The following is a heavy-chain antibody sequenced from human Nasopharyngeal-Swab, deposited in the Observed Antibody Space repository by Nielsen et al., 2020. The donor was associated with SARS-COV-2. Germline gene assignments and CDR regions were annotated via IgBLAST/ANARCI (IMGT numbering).Heavy chain of an antibody. CDR2: ISVDGRST. D-gene: IGHD5-24*01. CDR1: GFTFSSYA. Sequence: GESLKISCAASGFTFSSYAMSWVRQAPGKGLEWVSHISVDGRSTYHADSVKGRFTISRDNSKNTLYLQMNSLRAEDTAVYFCAREGRDGAVSSWGQGTLVTVSS. J-gene: IGHJ5*02. CDR3: AREGRDGAVSS. V-gene: IGHV3-23*01.